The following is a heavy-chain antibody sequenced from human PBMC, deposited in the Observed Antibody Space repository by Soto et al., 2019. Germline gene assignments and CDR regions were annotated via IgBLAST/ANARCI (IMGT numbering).Heavy chain of an antibody. D-gene: IGHD3-22*01. CDR3: ARSARYYYDSSGQYYYYGMDV. CDR2: ISAYNGNT. Sequence: QVQLVQSGAEVKKPGASVKVSCKASGYTFTSYGISWVRQAPGQGLEWMGWISAYNGNTNYAQKLQGRVTMTTDTYTSTAYMELRSLRSDDPAVYYCARSARYYYDSSGQYYYYGMDVWGQGTTVTVSS. J-gene: IGHJ6*02. CDR1: GYTFTSYG. V-gene: IGHV1-18*01.